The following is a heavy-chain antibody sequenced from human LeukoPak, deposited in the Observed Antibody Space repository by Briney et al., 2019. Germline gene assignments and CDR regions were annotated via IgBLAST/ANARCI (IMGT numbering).Heavy chain of an antibody. CDR2: IYHSGST. Sequence: PSETLSLTCTVSGYSISSGYYWGWIRQPPGKGLEWIGSIYHSGSTYYNPSLKSRVTISVDTSKNQFSLRLSSVTAADTAVYYCARDVNRRDSSGYYPTKWGQGTLVTVSS. D-gene: IGHD3-22*01. CDR1: GYSISSGYY. CDR3: ARDVNRRDSSGYYPTK. J-gene: IGHJ4*02. V-gene: IGHV4-38-2*02.